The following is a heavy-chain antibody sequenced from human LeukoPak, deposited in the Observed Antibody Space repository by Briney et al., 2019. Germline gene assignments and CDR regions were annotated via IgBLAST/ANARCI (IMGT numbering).Heavy chain of an antibody. CDR2: IKSKTDSGTT. CDR1: GFTFSNAW. J-gene: IGHJ4*02. CDR3: TWDYGGSPYY. D-gene: IGHD4-23*01. Sequence: GGSLRLSCAASGFTFSNAWMSWVRQPPGKGLEWVGHIKSKTDSGTTDYAAPVKGRFTISRDDSKNTLYLQMNSLKTEDTAVYYCTWDYGGSPYYWGQGTLVTVSS. V-gene: IGHV3-15*01.